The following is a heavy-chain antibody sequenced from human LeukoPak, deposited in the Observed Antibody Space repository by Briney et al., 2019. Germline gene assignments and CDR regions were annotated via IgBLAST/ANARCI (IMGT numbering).Heavy chain of an antibody. Sequence: GGSLRLSCAASGFTFSSYDMHWVRQATGKGLEWVSTIDTAGDTYYPGSVKGRFTISRENAKNSLYLRMNSLRAGDTAVYYCARGRTAMGPFDYWGQGTLVTVSS. CDR3: ARGRTAMGPFDY. CDR1: GFTFSSYD. V-gene: IGHV3-13*01. CDR2: IDTAGDT. J-gene: IGHJ4*02. D-gene: IGHD5-18*01.